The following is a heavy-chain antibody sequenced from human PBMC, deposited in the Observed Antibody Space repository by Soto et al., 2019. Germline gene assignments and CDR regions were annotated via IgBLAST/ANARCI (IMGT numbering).Heavy chain of an antibody. Sequence: SETLSLTYTVSGGSISNYYWSWIRQPAEKRLEWIGRVSSTGSSYYNPSLKSRVTISVDTSKNQVSLNLTSVTAADTAVYYCARGVPAAGTDWFDPWGQGTLVTVYS. CDR1: GGSISNYY. CDR3: ARGVPAAGTDWFDP. J-gene: IGHJ5*02. D-gene: IGHD6-13*01. V-gene: IGHV4-4*07. CDR2: VSSTGSS.